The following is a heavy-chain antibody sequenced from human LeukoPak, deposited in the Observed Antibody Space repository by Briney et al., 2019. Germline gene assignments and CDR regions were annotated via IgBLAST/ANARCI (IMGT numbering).Heavy chain of an antibody. D-gene: IGHD4-17*01. CDR2: IYYSGST. CDR3: ARRNDYGDYALIDY. CDR1: GGSISSSSYY. J-gene: IGHJ4*02. Sequence: PSETLSLTCTVSGGSISSSSYYWGWIRQPPGKGLEWIGSIYYSGSTYYNPSLKSRVTISVDTSKNQFSLKLSSVTAADTAVYYCARRNDYGDYALIDYWGQGTLVTVSS. V-gene: IGHV4-39*01.